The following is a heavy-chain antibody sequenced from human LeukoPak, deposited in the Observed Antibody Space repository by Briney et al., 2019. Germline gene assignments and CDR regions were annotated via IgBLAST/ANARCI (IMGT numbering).Heavy chain of an antibody. Sequence: PSETLSLTCTVSGGSISSYYWSWIRQPPGKGLEWIGYIYYSGSTNYNPSLKSRVTISVDTSKNQFSLKLSSATAADTAVYYCARSADGYSSSWYKVDYWGQGTLVTVSS. V-gene: IGHV4-59*01. CDR1: GGSISSYY. CDR3: ARSADGYSSSWYKVDY. J-gene: IGHJ4*02. CDR2: IYYSGST. D-gene: IGHD6-13*01.